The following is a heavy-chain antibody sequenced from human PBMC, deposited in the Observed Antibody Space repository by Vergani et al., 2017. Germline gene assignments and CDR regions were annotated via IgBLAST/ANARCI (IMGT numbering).Heavy chain of an antibody. D-gene: IGHD3-3*01. CDR1: GGSISSGGYS. Sequence: QLQLQESGPGLVKPSQTLSLTCAVSGGSISSGGYSWSWIRQPPGKGLEWIGYIYHSGSTYYNPSLKSRVTISVDRSKNQFSLKLSSVTAADTAVYYCARAAKGVWGCYYPYYYYYMDVWGKGTTVTVSS. CDR3: ARAAKGVWGCYYPYYYYYMDV. CDR2: IYHSGST. V-gene: IGHV4-30-2*01. J-gene: IGHJ6*03.